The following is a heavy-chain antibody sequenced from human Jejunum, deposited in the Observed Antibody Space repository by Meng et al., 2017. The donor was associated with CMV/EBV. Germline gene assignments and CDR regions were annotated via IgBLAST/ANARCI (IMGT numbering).Heavy chain of an antibody. D-gene: IGHD2-8*01. CDR3: MMYQNWGETDF. CDR1: GASFNSFT. Sequence: KASGASFNSFTIFWVRHAPGQGLQSLGGIVPIFGTSHYAQNFQGRVTITTDESTSTVYMELNSLRSDDTALYYCMMYQNWGETDFWGQGTLVTVSS. J-gene: IGHJ4*02. CDR2: IVPIFGTS. V-gene: IGHV1-69*05.